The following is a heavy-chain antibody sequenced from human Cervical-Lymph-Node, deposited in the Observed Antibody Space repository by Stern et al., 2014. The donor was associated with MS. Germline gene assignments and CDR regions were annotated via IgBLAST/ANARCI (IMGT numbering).Heavy chain of an antibody. V-gene: IGHV1-69*04. J-gene: IGHJ4*02. CDR3: ARDQGGYSSGWYTGFDY. CDR1: GGTFSSYT. CDR2: IIPILGIA. Sequence: QVQLVQSGAEVKKPGSSVKVSCKASGGTFSSYTISWVRQAPGQGLEWMGRIIPILGIANYAQKFQGRVTITADKSTSTAYMELSSLRSEDTAVYYCARDQGGYSSGWYTGFDYWGQGTLVTVSS. D-gene: IGHD6-19*01.